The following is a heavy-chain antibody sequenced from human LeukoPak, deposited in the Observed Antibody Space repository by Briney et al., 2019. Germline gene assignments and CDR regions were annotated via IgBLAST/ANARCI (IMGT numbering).Heavy chain of an antibody. CDR1: GFTFSSYG. CDR3: AKGVEQQHPVDY. CDR2: IRYDGSNK. D-gene: IGHD1/OR15-1a*01. J-gene: IGHJ4*02. Sequence: GGSLRLSCAASGFTFSSYGMHWVRQAPGKGLEWVAFIRYDGSNKYYADSVKGRFTISRDNSKNTLYLQMNSLRAEDTAVYYCAKGVEQQHPVDYWGQGTLVTVSS. V-gene: IGHV3-30*02.